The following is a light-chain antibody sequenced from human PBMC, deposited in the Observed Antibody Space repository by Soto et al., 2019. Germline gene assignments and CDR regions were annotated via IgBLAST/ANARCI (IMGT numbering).Light chain of an antibody. Sequence: EIVLTQSPATLSLSPGERATLSCRASQSVSSYLAWYQQKPGQAPRLLIYDASNRATGIPARFSGSGSGTEFTLTISSLQPDDFATYYCRQYNTFPLTFGGGTKVDIK. J-gene: IGKJ4*01. CDR3: RQYNTFPLT. CDR1: QSVSSY. CDR2: DAS. V-gene: IGKV3-11*01.